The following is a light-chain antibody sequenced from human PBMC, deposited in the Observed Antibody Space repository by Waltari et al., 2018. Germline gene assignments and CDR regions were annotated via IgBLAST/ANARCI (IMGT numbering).Light chain of an antibody. V-gene: IGLV3-1*01. CDR3: QAWDTKAV. CDR2: EDK. CDR1: MFGLKT. Sequence: SFDLTHPPSVSVSPGHTATLPCSRPMFGLKTSCWVQQKPGQSPVLVIYEDKKRPPWLPERCSGSNSGNTASLTISGTQSQDEADYYCQAWDTKAVFGGGTKLTVL. J-gene: IGLJ3*02.